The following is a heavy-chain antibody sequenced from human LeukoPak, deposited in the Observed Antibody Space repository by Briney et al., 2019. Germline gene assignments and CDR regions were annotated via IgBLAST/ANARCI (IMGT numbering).Heavy chain of an antibody. CDR3: ARELLLYYYDSSADAFDI. D-gene: IGHD3-22*01. V-gene: IGHV5-51*01. Sequence: GESLKISCKGSGYTFTSYWIGWVRQMPGKGLEWMGIIYPGDSDTRYSPSFQGQVTMSADRSISTAYMELSRLRSDDTAVYYCARELLLYYYDSSADAFDIWGQGTMVTVSS. CDR1: GYTFTSYW. J-gene: IGHJ3*02. CDR2: IYPGDSDT.